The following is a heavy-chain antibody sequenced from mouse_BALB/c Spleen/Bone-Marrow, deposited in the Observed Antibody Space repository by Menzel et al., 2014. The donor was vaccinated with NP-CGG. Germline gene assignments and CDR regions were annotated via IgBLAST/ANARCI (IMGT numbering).Heavy chain of an antibody. CDR1: GYSFTGYT. Sequence: EVKLQESGPELVKPGASMKLSCKASGYSFTGYTMNWVKQSHGKNLEWIGLINPYNGGTSYNQKFKGKATLTVDKSSSTAYMELLSLTSEDSAVYYCARGISTMITAWFAYWGQGTLVTVSA. CDR3: ARGISTMITAWFAY. V-gene: IGHV1-18*01. D-gene: IGHD2-4*01. J-gene: IGHJ3*01. CDR2: INPYNGGT.